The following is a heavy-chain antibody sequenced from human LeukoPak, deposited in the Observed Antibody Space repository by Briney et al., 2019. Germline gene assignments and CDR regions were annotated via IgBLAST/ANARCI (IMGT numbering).Heavy chain of an antibody. Sequence: PGGSLRLSCAASGFSFSDYYMSWIRQAPGKGLEWVSYISSSGSTIYYADSVKGRFTISRDNAKNSLYLQMNSLRAEDTAVYYCARARGDHYYYYGMDVWGQGTTVTVSS. V-gene: IGHV3-11*01. D-gene: IGHD2-21*02. J-gene: IGHJ6*02. CDR1: GFSFSDYY. CDR2: ISSSGSTI. CDR3: ARARGDHYYYYGMDV.